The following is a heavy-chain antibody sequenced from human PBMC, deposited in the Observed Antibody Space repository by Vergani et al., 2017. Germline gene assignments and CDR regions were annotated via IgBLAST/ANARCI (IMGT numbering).Heavy chain of an antibody. D-gene: IGHD1-1*01. CDR2: IYPGDSDT. CDR1: GYNFDIYW. V-gene: IGHV5-51*01. Sequence: EMQLVQSGAEVRKPGESVKISCRTSGYNFDIYWIGWVRQMPGKGLEWMGIIYPGDSDTKYSPSFQGQVTISADKSINTAYLQWSSLTTSDTAMYYCARTEHNIWPLSFDSWGQGTLVTVSS. J-gene: IGHJ4*02. CDR3: ARTEHNIWPLSFDS.